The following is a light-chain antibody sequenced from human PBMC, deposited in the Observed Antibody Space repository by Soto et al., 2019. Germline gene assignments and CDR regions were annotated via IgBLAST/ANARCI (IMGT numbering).Light chain of an antibody. CDR3: SSYTTTNTLQLV. CDR2: EVS. J-gene: IGLJ2*01. Sequence: QSALTQPASVSGSPGQSITIFCSGTSSDIGGYNYVSWYQHHPGKAPKLIIYEVSYRPSGVSNRFSGSKSGNTASLTISGLQAEDDADYWCSSYTTTNTLQLVFGGGTKVTVL. V-gene: IGLV2-14*01. CDR1: SSDIGGYNY.